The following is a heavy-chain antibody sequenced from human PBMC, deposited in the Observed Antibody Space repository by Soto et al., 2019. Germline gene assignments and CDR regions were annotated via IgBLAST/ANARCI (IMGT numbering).Heavy chain of an antibody. CDR2: IIPIFGTA. J-gene: IGHJ6*02. CDR1: GGTFSSYA. CDR3: ARDRGGQYYYGSGSYYGMDV. D-gene: IGHD3-10*01. Sequence: QVQLVQSGAEVKKPGSSVKVSCKASGGTFSSYAISWVRQAPGQGLEWMGGIIPIFGTANYAQKFQGRVTITADESTSTAYMELSSLSSEDTAVYYCARDRGGQYYYGSGSYYGMDVWGQGTTVTVSS. V-gene: IGHV1-69*01.